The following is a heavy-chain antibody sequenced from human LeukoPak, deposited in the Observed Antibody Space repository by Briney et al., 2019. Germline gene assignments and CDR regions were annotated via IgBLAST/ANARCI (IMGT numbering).Heavy chain of an antibody. Sequence: SVKVSCKASGGTFSDYAFIWVRQAPGQGLEVMGRIFPAFGSVTYAQKFHDRVTISADESTSTVFVEVNSLRFEDTAIYYCGRPYGSGNYYNLGLDYWGQGTSVTVSS. J-gene: IGHJ4*02. CDR2: IFPAFGSV. CDR3: GRPYGSGNYYNLGLDY. CDR1: GGTFSDYA. D-gene: IGHD3-10*01. V-gene: IGHV1-69*13.